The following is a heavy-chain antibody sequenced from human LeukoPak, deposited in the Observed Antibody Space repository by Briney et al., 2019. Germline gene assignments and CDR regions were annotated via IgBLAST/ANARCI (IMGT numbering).Heavy chain of an antibody. V-gene: IGHV3-53*01. D-gene: IGHD6-13*01. Sequence: GGSLRLSCAASGFTVSSNYMSWVRQAPGKGLEWVSVIYSGGSTYYADSVKGRFTISRDNSKNTLFLQMNSLRAEDTAVYYCAKEGIAAALFDYWGQGTLVTVSS. CDR2: IYSGGST. CDR3: AKEGIAAALFDY. J-gene: IGHJ4*02. CDR1: GFTVSSNY.